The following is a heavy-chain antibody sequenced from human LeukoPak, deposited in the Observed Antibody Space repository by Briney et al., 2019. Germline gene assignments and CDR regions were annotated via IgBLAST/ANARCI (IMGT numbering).Heavy chain of an antibody. V-gene: IGHV4-39*01. Sequence: SETLSLTCTVSGGSISSSSYYWGWIRQPPGKGLEWIGRIYYSGSTYYNPSLKSRVTISVDTSKNQFSLKLSSVTAADTAVYYCARRFGGGTMVPWFDPWGQGTLVTVSS. J-gene: IGHJ5*02. CDR1: GGSISSSSYY. D-gene: IGHD3-10*01. CDR3: ARRFGGGTMVPWFDP. CDR2: IYYSGST.